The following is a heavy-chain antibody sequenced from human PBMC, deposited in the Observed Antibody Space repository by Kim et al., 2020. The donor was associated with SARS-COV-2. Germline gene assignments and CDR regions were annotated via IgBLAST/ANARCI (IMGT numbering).Heavy chain of an antibody. CDR3: ARLGPYYAYGMDV. CDR1: GDSISHSNL. CDR2: IYHSGST. Sequence: SETLSLTCGVSGDSISHSNLWSWVRQPPGKGLEWIGEIYHSGSTNYNPSLKSRVALSVDKSTNQFSLRLSSVTASDTAVYYCARLGPYYAYGMDVWRQGTTVTVS. V-gene: IGHV4-4*02. J-gene: IGHJ6*02.